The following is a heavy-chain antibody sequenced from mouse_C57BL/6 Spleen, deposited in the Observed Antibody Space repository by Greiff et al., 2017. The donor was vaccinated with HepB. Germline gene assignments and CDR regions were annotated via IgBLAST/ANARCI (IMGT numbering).Heavy chain of an antibody. Sequence: VKLMESGAELVRPGASVTLSCKASGYTFTDYEMHWVKQTPVHGLEWIGAIDPETGGTAYNQKFKGKAILTADKSSSTAYMELRSLTSEDSAVYYCTRRDYYGILDVWGTGTTVTVSS. CDR3: TRRDYYGILDV. J-gene: IGHJ1*03. V-gene: IGHV1-15*01. CDR2: IDPETGGT. D-gene: IGHD1-1*01. CDR1: GYTFTDYE.